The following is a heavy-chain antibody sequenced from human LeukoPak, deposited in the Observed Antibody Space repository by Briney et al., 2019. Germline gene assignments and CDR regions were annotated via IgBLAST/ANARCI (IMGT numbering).Heavy chain of an antibody. CDR2: IYYSGST. V-gene: IGHV4-39*01. CDR3: ARHPPHIVVVPAAANFDY. J-gene: IGHJ4*02. D-gene: IGHD2-2*01. CDR1: GGSIGSSTYY. Sequence: SETLSLTCTVSGGSIGSSTYYWGWIRQPPGTGLEWIGSIYYSGSTYYNPSLKSRVTISVDTSKNQFSLKLSSVTAADTAVYYCARHPPHIVVVPAAANFDYWGQGTLVTVSS.